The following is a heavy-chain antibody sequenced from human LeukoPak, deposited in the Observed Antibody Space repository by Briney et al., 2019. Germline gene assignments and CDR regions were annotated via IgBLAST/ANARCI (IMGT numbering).Heavy chain of an antibody. D-gene: IGHD1-26*01. CDR3: ARSVGYSGSLLRSWFDP. CDR2: ISYDGSNK. J-gene: IGHJ5*02. Sequence: GGSLRLSCAASRFTFSSYAMHWVRQAPGKGLEWVAVISYDGSNKYYADSVKGRFTISRDNSKNTLYLQMNSLRAEDTAVYYCARSVGYSGSLLRSWFDPWGQGTLVTVSS. V-gene: IGHV3-30*04. CDR1: RFTFSSYA.